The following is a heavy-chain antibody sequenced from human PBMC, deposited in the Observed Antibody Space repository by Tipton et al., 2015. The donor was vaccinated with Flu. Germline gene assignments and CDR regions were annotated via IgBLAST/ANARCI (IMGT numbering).Heavy chain of an antibody. CDR1: GDSIGSDYY. J-gene: IGHJ2*01. CDR2: IHRSGNT. V-gene: IGHV4-38-2*01. CDR3: ARMRARDCTLGVCYLWYFDL. Sequence: TLSLTCSVSGDSIGSDYYWGWIRQPPGKGLEWLGNIHRSGNTYYNSSLKSRVTISLDKSKNQFSLRLVSMTATDTAVYYCARMRARDCTLGVCYLWYFDLWGRGTLVTVSS. D-gene: IGHD2-8*01.